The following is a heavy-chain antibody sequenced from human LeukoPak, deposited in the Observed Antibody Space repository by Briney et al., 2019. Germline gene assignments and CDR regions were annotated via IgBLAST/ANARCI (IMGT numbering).Heavy chain of an antibody. J-gene: IGHJ4*02. CDR1: GGSISSGGYY. CDR3: ARQYCGSTGCYPYFDY. CDR2: IYYSGST. D-gene: IGHD2-2*01. Sequence: SETLSLTCTVSGGSISSGGYYWSWIRQPPGKGLEWIGYIYYSGSTNYNPSLKSRVTISVDTSKNQFSLKLSSVTAADTAVYYCARQYCGSTGCYPYFDYWGQGTLVTVSS. V-gene: IGHV4-61*08.